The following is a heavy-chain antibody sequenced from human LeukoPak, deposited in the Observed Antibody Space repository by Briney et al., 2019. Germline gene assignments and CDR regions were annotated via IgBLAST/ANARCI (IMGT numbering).Heavy chain of an antibody. V-gene: IGHV3-66*02. CDR2: IYSGGST. Sequence: GGSLRLSCAASGFTVSSNYMSWVRQAPGKGLEWVSVIYSGGSTYYADSVKGRFTNSRGNSKNTLYLQMNSLRAEDTAVYYCARGLIAGYCSGGSCQYYYYYGMDVWGQGTTVTVSS. CDR3: ARGLIAGYCSGGSCQYYYYYGMDV. D-gene: IGHD2-15*01. CDR1: GFTVSSNY. J-gene: IGHJ6*02.